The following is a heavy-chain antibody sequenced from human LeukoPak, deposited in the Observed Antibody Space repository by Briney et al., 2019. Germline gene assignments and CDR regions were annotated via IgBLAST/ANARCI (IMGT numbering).Heavy chain of an antibody. CDR3: ARTLSDFWGDYSYYMDV. Sequence: GGSLRLSCGASGFTFSSYWMTWVRQAPGKGLEWVANINQGGSEKYYVDSVKGRFTISRDNAKNSLYLQMNSLRAEDTALYYCARTLSDFWGDYSYYMDVWGKGTTVTVSS. CDR2: INQGGSEK. V-gene: IGHV3-7*01. D-gene: IGHD3-3*01. CDR1: GFTFSSYW. J-gene: IGHJ6*03.